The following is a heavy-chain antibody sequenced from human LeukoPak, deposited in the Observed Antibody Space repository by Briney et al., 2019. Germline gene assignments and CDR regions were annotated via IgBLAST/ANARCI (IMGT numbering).Heavy chain of an antibody. CDR1: GGSISSYY. CDR2: IYPSGNT. V-gene: IGHV4-4*07. J-gene: IGHJ3*02. CDR3: ARDLPYPMDAFDI. Sequence: SETLSLTCTVSGGSISSYYWSWIRQPAGKGLEWIGRIYPSGNTNYNPSLKSRVTMSLDTSKNQLSLKLSSVTAADTAVFYCARDLPYPMDAFDIWGQGTMVTVSS.